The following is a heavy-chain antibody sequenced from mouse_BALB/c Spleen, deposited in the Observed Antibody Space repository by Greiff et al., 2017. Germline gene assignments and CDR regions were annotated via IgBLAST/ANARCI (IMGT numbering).Heavy chain of an antibody. V-gene: IGHV2-9*02. D-gene: IGHD2-1*01. CDR3: ARVYGNYSAWFAY. CDR2: IWAGGST. Sequence: QVQLKQSGPGLVAPSQSLSITCTVSGFSLTSYGVHWVRQPPGKGLEWLGVIWAGGSTNYNSALMSRLSISKDNSKSQVFLKMNSLQTDDTAMYYCARVYGNYSAWFAYWGQGTLVTVSA. CDR1: GFSLTSYG. J-gene: IGHJ3*01.